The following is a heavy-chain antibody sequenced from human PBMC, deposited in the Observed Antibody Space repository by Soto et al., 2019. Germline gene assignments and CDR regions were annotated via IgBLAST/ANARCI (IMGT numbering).Heavy chain of an antibody. CDR3: ARDFHCSSTSCYVDAFDI. J-gene: IGHJ3*02. CDR1: GFTFSMYT. V-gene: IGHV3-21*01. CDR2: MSGSGGSSYI. D-gene: IGHD2-2*01. Sequence: WGSLRLSCVASGFTFSMYTMSLVRQAPGKGLEWFSVMSGSGGSSYIYYADSVKGRFTISRDNAKNSLYLQMNSLRAEDTAVYYCARDFHCSSTSCYVDAFDIWGQGTMVTVSS.